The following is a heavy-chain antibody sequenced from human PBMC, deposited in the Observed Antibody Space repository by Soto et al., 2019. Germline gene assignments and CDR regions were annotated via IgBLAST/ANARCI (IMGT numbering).Heavy chain of an antibody. CDR1: GFTFSSYG. D-gene: IGHD1-1*01. CDR3: GTGTTRSAFDI. CDR2: ISGSGSST. Sequence: GGSLRLSCAASGFTFSSYGMSWVRQAPGKGLGWVSSISGSGSSTYYADSVKGRFTISRDNSKNTLYMQMNSPRPEDTAVYYCGTGTTRSAFDIWGQGTMVTVSS. V-gene: IGHV3-23*01. J-gene: IGHJ3*02.